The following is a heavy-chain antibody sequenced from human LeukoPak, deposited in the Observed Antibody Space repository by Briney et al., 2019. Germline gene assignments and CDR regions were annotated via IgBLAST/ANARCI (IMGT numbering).Heavy chain of an antibody. CDR1: GFTFSDYY. Sequence: GGSLRLSCTASGFTFSDYYMSWISQAPGKGLEWVSYISSSGSTIYYADSVKGRFTISRDNAKNSLYLQMNSLRAEDTAVYYCARRKNYYDSSGYYTIYYFDYWGQGTLVTVSS. CDR2: ISSSGSTI. D-gene: IGHD3-22*01. V-gene: IGHV3-11*01. CDR3: ARRKNYYDSSGYYTIYYFDY. J-gene: IGHJ4*02.